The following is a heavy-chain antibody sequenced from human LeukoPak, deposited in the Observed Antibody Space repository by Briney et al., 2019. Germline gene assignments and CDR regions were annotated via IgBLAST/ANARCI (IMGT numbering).Heavy chain of an antibody. Sequence: PSETLSLTCAVYGESFSGFYWSWIRQPPGKGLEWIGEIDHGGSTNYNPSLKSRVTISVDTSKNQFSLKVSSVTAADTAVYYCARGADYDFWSGYPYYYYYMDVWGKGTTVTVSS. CDR1: GESFSGFY. J-gene: IGHJ6*03. V-gene: IGHV4-34*01. CDR2: IDHGGST. CDR3: ARGADYDFWSGYPYYYYYMDV. D-gene: IGHD3-3*01.